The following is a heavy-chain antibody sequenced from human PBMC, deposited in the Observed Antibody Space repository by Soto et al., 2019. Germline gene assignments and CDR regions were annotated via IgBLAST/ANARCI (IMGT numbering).Heavy chain of an antibody. CDR2: ISGSGGST. Sequence: EVQLLESGGGLVQPGGSLRLSCAASGFTFSSYAMSWVRQAPGKGLEWVSAISGSGGSTYYADSVKGRFTISRDNSKNTLYLQMNSLRAEDTAVYYCAKEFTKYGSGLGWFDPWGQGTLVTVSS. CDR1: GFTFSSYA. D-gene: IGHD3-10*01. CDR3: AKEFTKYGSGLGWFDP. V-gene: IGHV3-23*01. J-gene: IGHJ5*02.